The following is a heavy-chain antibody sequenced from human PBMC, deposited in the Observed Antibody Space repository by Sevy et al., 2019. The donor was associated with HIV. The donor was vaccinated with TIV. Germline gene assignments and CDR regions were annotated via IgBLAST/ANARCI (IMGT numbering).Heavy chain of an antibody. CDR2: INTFTGDT. CDR3: ARGYCSGGRCDPGGY. Sequence: ASVKVSCEASGYTFSTYGINWVRQAPGQGLEWMGWINTFTGDTNYLQKLQDRVTMTKDTSTSTVYMELRSLRSDDTAVYYCARGYCSGGRCDPGGYWGQGTLVTVSS. J-gene: IGHJ4*02. CDR1: GYTFSTYG. V-gene: IGHV1-18*01. D-gene: IGHD2-15*01.